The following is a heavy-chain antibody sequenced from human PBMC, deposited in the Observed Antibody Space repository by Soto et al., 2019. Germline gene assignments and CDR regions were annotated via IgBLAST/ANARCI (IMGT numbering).Heavy chain of an antibody. Sequence: GGSLRLSCAASGFTFSSYAMSWVRQAPGKGLEWVSAISGSGGSTYYADSVKGRFTISRDNSKNTLYLQMNSLRAEDTAVYYCAKTHLRGQWLAKANWFDPWGQGTLVTVSS. J-gene: IGHJ5*02. D-gene: IGHD6-19*01. CDR1: GFTFSSYA. V-gene: IGHV3-23*01. CDR3: AKTHLRGQWLAKANWFDP. CDR2: ISGSGGST.